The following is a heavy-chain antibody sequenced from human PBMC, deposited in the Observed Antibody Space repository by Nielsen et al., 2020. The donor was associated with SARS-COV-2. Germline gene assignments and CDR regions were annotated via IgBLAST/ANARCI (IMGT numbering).Heavy chain of an antibody. D-gene: IGHD3-22*01. V-gene: IGHV1-46*01. CDR3: ARSYDSSGSLFDY. CDR2: INPSGGTR. J-gene: IGHJ4*02. Sequence: WVRQAPGQGLEWMGMINPSGGTRSYAQKFQGRVTVTRDTSTSTVYMELSSLRSEDTAVYYCARSYDSSGSLFDYWGQGTLVTVS.